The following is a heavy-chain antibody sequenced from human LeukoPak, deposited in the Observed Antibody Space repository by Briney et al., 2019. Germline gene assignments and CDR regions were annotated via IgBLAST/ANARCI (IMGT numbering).Heavy chain of an antibody. J-gene: IGHJ4*02. D-gene: IGHD5-12*01. CDR3: ARVGGAEGDQEDNGYSGYG. Sequence: ASVTVSCKASGGTFSSYAISWVRQAPGQGLEWTGRIIPIFGTANYAQKFQGRVTITADKSTSTAYMELSSLRSEDTAVYYCARVGGAEGDQEDNGYSGYGWGQGTLVTVSS. V-gene: IGHV1-69*06. CDR1: GGTFSSYA. CDR2: IIPIFGTA.